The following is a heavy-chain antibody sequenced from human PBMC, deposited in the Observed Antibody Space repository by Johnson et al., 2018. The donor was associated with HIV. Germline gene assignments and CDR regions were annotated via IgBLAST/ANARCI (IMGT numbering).Heavy chain of an antibody. CDR1: GFTFSSYG. Sequence: VQLVESGGGVVQPGRSLRLSCAASGFTFSSYGMHWVRQAPGKGLEWVAVISYDGSNKYYADSVKGRFTISRDNSKNTLYLQMNSLRAEDTAVYYCAKLRSGSYAGDAFDIWGQGTMVTVSS. CDR3: AKLRSGSYAGDAFDI. V-gene: IGHV3-30*18. CDR2: ISYDGSNK. D-gene: IGHD1-26*01. J-gene: IGHJ3*02.